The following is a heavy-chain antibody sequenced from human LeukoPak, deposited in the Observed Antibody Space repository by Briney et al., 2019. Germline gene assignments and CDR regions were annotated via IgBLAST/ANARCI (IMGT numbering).Heavy chain of an antibody. CDR2: IIPIFRTA. J-gene: IGHJ4*02. CDR3: ARALRYYSDSSGYAFDY. V-gene: IGHV1-69*01. CDR1: GGTFRSFA. D-gene: IGHD3-22*01. Sequence: SVKVSCKASGGTFRSFAISWVRQAPGQGLEWVVGIIPIFRTANYAQKFQGRVTITADESTSTAYMELSSLRSEDTAVYYCARALRYYSDSSGYAFDYWGQGTLVTVSS.